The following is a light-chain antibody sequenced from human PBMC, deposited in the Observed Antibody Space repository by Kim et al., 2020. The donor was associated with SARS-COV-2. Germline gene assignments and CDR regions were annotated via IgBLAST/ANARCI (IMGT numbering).Light chain of an antibody. CDR3: QQFNSYPYT. CDR2: DAS. V-gene: IGKV1-5*01. CDR1: QSISTW. J-gene: IGKJ2*01. Sequence: DIQMTQSPSTLSASVGDRVTITCRASQSISTWLAWYQQKPGKAPKVLIYDASSLESVVPSRFSGRGSGTEFTLTISSLQPGDIATYYCQQFNSYPYTFGQGTKLEI.